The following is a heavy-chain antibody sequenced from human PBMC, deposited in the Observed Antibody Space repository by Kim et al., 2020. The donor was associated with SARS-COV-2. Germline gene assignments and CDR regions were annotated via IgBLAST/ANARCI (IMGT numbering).Heavy chain of an antibody. CDR1: GGSFSGYY. CDR2: INHSGST. D-gene: IGHD6-19*01. CDR3: ARGGQRIIAVAGTNPDAVTNFDY. J-gene: IGHJ4*02. Sequence: SETLSLTCAVYGGSFSGYYWSWIRQPPGKGLEWIGEINHSGSTNYNPSLKSRVTISVDTSKNQFSLKLSSVTAADTAVYYCARGGQRIIAVAGTNPDAVTNFDYWGQGTLVTVSS. V-gene: IGHV4-34*01.